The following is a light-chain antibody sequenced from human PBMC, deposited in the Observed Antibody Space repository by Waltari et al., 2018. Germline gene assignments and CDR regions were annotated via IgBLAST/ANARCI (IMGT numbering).Light chain of an antibody. J-gene: IGKJ5*01. CDR2: DAA. Sequence: EIVMTQSPATLSVSPRARATLSCRASPSIGTTFAWYQQKRGQAPRLLLYDAATRATGIPARFSASGSGTLFTLTISRLQSEDFADYYCQKYDKWPPSFGQGTRLEFK. CDR1: PSIGTT. CDR3: QKYDKWPPS. V-gene: IGKV3-15*01.